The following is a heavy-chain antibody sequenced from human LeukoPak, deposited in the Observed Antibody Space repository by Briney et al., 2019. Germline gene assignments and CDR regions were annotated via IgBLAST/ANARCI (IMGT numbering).Heavy chain of an antibody. CDR3: ARWTDWYFDL. Sequence: GGSLRLSCAASGISFSYYWMTWIRQAPEKGLQWVANIKEDGSDKNYADSVKGRFTISRDNAKNLLYLQMNSLRAEDTAVYYCARWTDWYFDLWGRGTLVTVSS. J-gene: IGHJ2*01. D-gene: IGHD3/OR15-3a*01. CDR1: GISFSYYW. CDR2: IKEDGSDK. V-gene: IGHV3-7*01.